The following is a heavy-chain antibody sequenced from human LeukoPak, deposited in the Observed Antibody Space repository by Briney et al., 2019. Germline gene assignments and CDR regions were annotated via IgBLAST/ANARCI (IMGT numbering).Heavy chain of an antibody. J-gene: IGHJ5*02. Sequence: PGGSLRLSCAASGFTFGSYSMNWVRQAPGKGLEWVSSISSSSSYIYYADSVKGRFTISRDNAKNSLYLQMNSLRAEDTAVYYCARVEGVVPAATNWFDPWGQGTLVTVSS. CDR1: GFTFGSYS. CDR2: ISSSSSYI. D-gene: IGHD2-2*01. CDR3: ARVEGVVPAATNWFDP. V-gene: IGHV3-21*01.